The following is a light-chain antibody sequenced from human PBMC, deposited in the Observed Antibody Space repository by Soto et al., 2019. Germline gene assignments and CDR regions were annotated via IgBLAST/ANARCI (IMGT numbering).Light chain of an antibody. CDR3: QQSYSTPPT. Sequence: DIQMTQSPSSLSASVGVRVTITCRASQSISSYLNWYQQKPGKAPKLLIYAASSLQSGVPSRFSGSGSGTDFTLTISSLQPEDFATYYCQQSYSTPPTFGGGTKVDI. CDR1: QSISSY. CDR2: AAS. J-gene: IGKJ4*01. V-gene: IGKV1-39*01.